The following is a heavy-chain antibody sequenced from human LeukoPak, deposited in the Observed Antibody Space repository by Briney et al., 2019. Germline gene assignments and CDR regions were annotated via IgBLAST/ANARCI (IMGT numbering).Heavy chain of an antibody. CDR1: GYTFTGYY. V-gene: IGHV1-2*02. D-gene: IGHD3-9*01. CDR2: INPNSGGT. J-gene: IGHJ5*02. CDR3: AKDKPPDYYDILTGQSGT. Sequence: ASVKVSCKASGYTFTGYYMHWVRQAPGQGLEWMGWINPNSGGTNYAQKFQGRVTMTRDTSISTAYMELSRLRSDDTAVYYCAKDKPPDYYDILTGQSGTWGQGTLVTVSS.